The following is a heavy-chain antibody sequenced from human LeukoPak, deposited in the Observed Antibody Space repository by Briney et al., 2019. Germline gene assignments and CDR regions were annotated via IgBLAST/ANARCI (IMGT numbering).Heavy chain of an antibody. V-gene: IGHV1-69*13. CDR1: GGTFNSYA. Sequence: SVKVSCKASGGTFNSYAISWVRQAPGQGLEWLGGIIPIFGTANYAQKFQGRVTITADESTSTAYMELSSLRSEDTAVYYCAQVDGINWFDPWGQGTLVTVSS. D-gene: IGHD5-12*01. J-gene: IGHJ5*02. CDR3: AQVDGINWFDP. CDR2: IIPIFGTA.